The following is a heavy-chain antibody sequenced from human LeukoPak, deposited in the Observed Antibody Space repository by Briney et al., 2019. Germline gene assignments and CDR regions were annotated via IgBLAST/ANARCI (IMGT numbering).Heavy chain of an antibody. V-gene: IGHV3-66*01. Sequence: PGGSLRLSCAASGFTVSGSYMSWVRQAPGKGLEWVSVIYSGGSTYYADSVKGRFTISRDNSKNTLYLQMNILRAEDTAVYYCARGGYGSGNYYPSWGQGTLVTVSS. CDR3: ARGGYGSGNYYPS. D-gene: IGHD3-10*01. J-gene: IGHJ5*02. CDR1: GFTVSGSY. CDR2: IYSGGST.